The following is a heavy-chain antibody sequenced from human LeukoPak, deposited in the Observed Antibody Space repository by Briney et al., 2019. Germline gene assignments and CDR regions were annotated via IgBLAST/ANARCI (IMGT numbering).Heavy chain of an antibody. CDR2: ISGSGGST. V-gene: IGHV3-23*01. Sequence: GGSLRLSCAASGFTFSSYAMSWVRQAPGKGLEWVSAISGSGGSTYYADSVKGRFTISRDNSKNTLYLQMNSLRAEDTAVYYCARPSYSEYYYYYYYMDVWGKGTTVTVSS. D-gene: IGHD3-3*01. CDR1: GFTFSSYA. CDR3: ARPSYSEYYYYYYYMDV. J-gene: IGHJ6*03.